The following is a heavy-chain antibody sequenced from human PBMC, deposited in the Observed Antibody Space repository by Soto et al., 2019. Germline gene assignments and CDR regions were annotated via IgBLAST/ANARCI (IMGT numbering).Heavy chain of an antibody. J-gene: IGHJ1*01. CDR1: GGSVTSTNYF. D-gene: IGHD3-22*01. CDR3: ASLQIYDSRAAPTPIFHP. V-gene: IGHV4-39*01. CDR2: MYYNGNT. Sequence: QLQESGPGLVKPSETLSLTCTVSGGSVTSTNYFWGWIRQPPGRGLEWIGYMYYNGNTFYSPALKRCVTMSVDTSKRQFSLDLSSVTAAATAMYYCASLQIYDSRAAPTPIFHPWGLGAMVTVSS.